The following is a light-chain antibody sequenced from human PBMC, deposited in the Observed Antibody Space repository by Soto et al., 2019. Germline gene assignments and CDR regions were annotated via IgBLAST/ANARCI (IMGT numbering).Light chain of an antibody. Sequence: DIQMTQSPSTLSASVGDRVTITCRASRSIANWLAWYQQKPGQAPKLLIYKASALEGGAPSRFSGSGFGTEFRLTLSGLRADDSATYHCQQYNSYPWAFGQGTRVEV. V-gene: IGKV1-5*03. CDR1: RSIANW. CDR2: KAS. J-gene: IGKJ1*01. CDR3: QQYNSYPWA.